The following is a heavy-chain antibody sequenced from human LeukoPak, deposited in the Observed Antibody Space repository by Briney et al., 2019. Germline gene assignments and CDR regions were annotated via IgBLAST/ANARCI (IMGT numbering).Heavy chain of an antibody. CDR1: GGSISSYY. V-gene: IGHV4-59*01. CDR3: AREGYSSGYYYFDQ. J-gene: IGHJ4*02. D-gene: IGHD3-22*01. Sequence: SETLSLTCTVSGGSISSYYWSWIRQPPGKGLEWIGYIYYSGSTNYNPSLKSRVTISVDTSKNQFSLKLSSVTAADTAVYYCAREGYSSGYYYFDQWGQGTLVTVSS. CDR2: IYYSGST.